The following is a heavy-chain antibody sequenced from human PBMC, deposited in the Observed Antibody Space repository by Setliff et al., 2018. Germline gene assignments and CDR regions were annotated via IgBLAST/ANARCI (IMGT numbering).Heavy chain of an antibody. CDR1: GGIFSTLA. V-gene: IGHV1-69*10. Sequence: GASVKVSCKASGGIFSTLAITWVRQAPGQGLEWMGGTIPLLPLPNYAVKFQGRVTITADKSTSTAYMGLSSLRSEDTAVYYCARFRCSGGSCNFDRYSGWFDPWGQGTLVTVS. J-gene: IGHJ5*02. CDR2: TIPLLPLP. D-gene: IGHD2-15*01. CDR3: ARFRCSGGSCNFDRYSGWFDP.